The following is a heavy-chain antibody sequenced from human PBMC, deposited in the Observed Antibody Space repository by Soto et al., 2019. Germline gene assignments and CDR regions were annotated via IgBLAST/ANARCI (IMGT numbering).Heavy chain of an antibody. D-gene: IGHD3-10*01. V-gene: IGHV3-7*01. J-gene: IGHJ4*02. CDR3: ARDQSILLWFGELRDYFDY. Sequence: GGSLRLSCAASGFTFSSYWMSWVRQAPGKGLEWVANIKQDGSEKYYVDSVKGRFTISRDNAKNSLYLQMNSLRAEDTAVYYCARDQSILLWFGELRDYFDYWGQGTLVTVSS. CDR2: IKQDGSEK. CDR1: GFTFSSYW.